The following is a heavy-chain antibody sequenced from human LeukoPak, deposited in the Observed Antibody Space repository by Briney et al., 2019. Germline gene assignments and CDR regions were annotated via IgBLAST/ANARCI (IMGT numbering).Heavy chain of an antibody. D-gene: IGHD3-22*01. CDR2: ISYDGSNK. J-gene: IGHJ4*02. Sequence: GGSLRLSCAASGFTFSSYGMHWARQAPGRGLEWVAVISYDGSNKYYADSVKGRFTISRDNSKNTLYLQMNSLRAEDTAVYYCAKDLRYYDSSGYYYWGQGTLVTVSS. V-gene: IGHV3-30*18. CDR3: AKDLRYYDSSGYYY. CDR1: GFTFSSYG.